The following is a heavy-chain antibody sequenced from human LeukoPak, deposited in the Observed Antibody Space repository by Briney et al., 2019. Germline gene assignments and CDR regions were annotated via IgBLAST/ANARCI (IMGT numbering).Heavy chain of an antibody. V-gene: IGHV3-30-3*01. J-gene: IGHJ4*02. D-gene: IGHD6-13*01. CDR1: GFTFSSYA. Sequence: GRSLRLSCAASGFTFSSYAMHWVRQAPGKGLEWVAVISYDGSNKYYADSVKGRFTISRDNSKNTLYLQMNSLRAEDTAVYYCARGSSWSSWYFDYWGQGTLVTVSS. CDR2: ISYDGSNK. CDR3: ARGSSWSSWYFDY.